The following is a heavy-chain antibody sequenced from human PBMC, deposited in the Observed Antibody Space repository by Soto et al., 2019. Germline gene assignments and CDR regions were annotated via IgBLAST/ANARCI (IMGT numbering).Heavy chain of an antibody. Sequence: EVQLVQSGGGLVQPGGSLRLSCAASGFTFSNYEMNWVRQAPGKGLEWVSNIDSSGGTIYYADSVKGRFTISRDNAKNSQYLQMNSLRVEDTAFYYCASLWGRQLWLPPPWGQGTQVTVSS. CDR2: IDSSGGTI. CDR1: GFTFSNYE. D-gene: IGHD5-18*01. V-gene: IGHV3-48*03. J-gene: IGHJ5*02. CDR3: ASLWGRQLWLPPP.